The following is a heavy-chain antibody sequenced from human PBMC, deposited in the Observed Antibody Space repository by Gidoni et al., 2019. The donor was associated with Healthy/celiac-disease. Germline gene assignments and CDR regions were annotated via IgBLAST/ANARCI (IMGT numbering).Heavy chain of an antibody. CDR1: GGSISSYY. CDR2: IYTSGST. D-gene: IGHD1-1*01. Sequence: QVQLQESGPGLVKPSETLSLTCTVSGGSISSYYWSLIRQPAGKGLEWIGRIYTSGSTNYNPSLKSRVTMSVDTSKNQFSLKLSSVTAADTAVYYCARGGGTTGTTSYYYYGMDVWGQGTTVTVSS. CDR3: ARGGGTTGTTSYYYYGMDV. V-gene: IGHV4-4*07. J-gene: IGHJ6*02.